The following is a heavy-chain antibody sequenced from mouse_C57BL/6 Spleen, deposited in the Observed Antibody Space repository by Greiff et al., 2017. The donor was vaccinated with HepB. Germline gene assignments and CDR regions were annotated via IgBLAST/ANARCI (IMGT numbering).Heavy chain of an antibody. CDR1: GYTFTDYE. V-gene: IGHV1-15*01. CDR3: TRWGRIYYDYE. J-gene: IGHJ2*01. Sequence: QVHVKQSGAELVRPGASVTLSCKASGYTFTDYEMHWVKQTPVHGLEWIGAIDPETGGTAYNQKFKGKAILTADKSSSTAYMELRSLTSEDSAVYYCTRWGRIYYDYEWGQGTTLTVSS. D-gene: IGHD2-4*01. CDR2: IDPETGGT.